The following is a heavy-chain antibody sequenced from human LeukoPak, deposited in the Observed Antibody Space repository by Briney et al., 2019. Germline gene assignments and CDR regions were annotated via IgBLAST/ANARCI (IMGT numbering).Heavy chain of an antibody. CDR3: TTDRQDYDFWSGYYNDY. D-gene: IGHD3-3*01. CDR1: GFTFSNAW. CDR2: IKSKTDGGTT. V-gene: IGHV3-15*01. Sequence: PGGSLRLSCAASGFTFSNAWMSWARQAPGKGLEWVGRIKSKTDGGTTDYAAPVKGRFTISRDDSKNTLYLQMNSLKTEDTAVYYCTTDRQDYDFWSGYYNDYWGQGTLVTVSS. J-gene: IGHJ4*02.